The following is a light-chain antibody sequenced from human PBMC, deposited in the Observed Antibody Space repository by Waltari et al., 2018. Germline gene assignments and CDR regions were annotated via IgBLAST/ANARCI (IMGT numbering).Light chain of an antibody. V-gene: IGKV3-20*01. Sequence: CRASQSVGMTLAWYQQKPGQAPRLLIYGTSNRATGIPDRFIGSGSGTEFSLTISGLEPEDSAVYYCQHYLRLPVAFGQGTKVEIK. CDR2: GTS. J-gene: IGKJ1*01. CDR1: QSVGMT. CDR3: QHYLRLPVA.